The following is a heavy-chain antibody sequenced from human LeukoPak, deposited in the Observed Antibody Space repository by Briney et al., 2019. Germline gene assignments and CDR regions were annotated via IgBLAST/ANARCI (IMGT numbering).Heavy chain of an antibody. CDR2: INHSGST. CDR3: ARGRNCSSTSCLWTYWYFEL. D-gene: IGHD2-2*01. CDR1: GGSFSVYY. Sequence: SETLSLTCAVYGGSFSVYYWSCIREPPREGVEWSGEINHSGSTNHNRSLKSRVTISVDTSKNQFYLKLSSVTAADTAVYYCARGRNCSSTSCLWTYWYFELWGRGTLVTVSS. V-gene: IGHV4-34*01. J-gene: IGHJ2*01.